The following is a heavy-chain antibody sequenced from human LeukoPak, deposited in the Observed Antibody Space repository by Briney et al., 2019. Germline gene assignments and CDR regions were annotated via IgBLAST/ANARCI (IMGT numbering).Heavy chain of an antibody. CDR1: GGTFSSYA. CDR2: IIPIFGTA. J-gene: IGHJ2*01. D-gene: IGHD4-23*01. Sequence: ASAKVSCKASGGTFSSYAISWVRQAPGQGLEWMGGIIPIFGTANYAQKFQGRVTMTRNTSISTAYMELSSLRSEDTAVYYCARSVYGGNPRVDYWYFDLWGRGTLVTVSS. V-gene: IGHV1-69*05. CDR3: ARSVYGGNPRVDYWYFDL.